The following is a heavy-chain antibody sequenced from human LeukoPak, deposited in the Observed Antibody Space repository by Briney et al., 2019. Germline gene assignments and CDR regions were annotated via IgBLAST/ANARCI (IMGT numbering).Heavy chain of an antibody. Sequence: ASVKISCKVSGYTFTDSYMNWVQQAPGKGLEWMGLVDPEDGETIYAEKFQGRVTITADTSTDTAYMELSSLRSEDTAVYYCATVEFFGIVGGFDYWGQGTLVTVSS. D-gene: IGHD3-22*01. J-gene: IGHJ4*02. V-gene: IGHV1-69-2*01. CDR1: GYTFTDSY. CDR3: ATVEFFGIVGGFDY. CDR2: VDPEDGET.